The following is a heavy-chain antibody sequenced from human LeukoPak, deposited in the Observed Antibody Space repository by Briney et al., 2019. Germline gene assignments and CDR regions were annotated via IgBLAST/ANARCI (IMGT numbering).Heavy chain of an antibody. CDR1: GFIFSSHW. CDR2: INTDGSST. D-gene: IGHD5/OR15-5a*01. V-gene: IGHV3-74*01. J-gene: IGHJ3*02. CDR3: ARGVSGTGPDI. Sequence: PGGSLRLSCAASGFIFSSHWMHWVRQAPEKGLVWVSRINTDGSSTDYADSVKGRFTISRDNAKNTVYLQMNSLRAEDTAVHYCARGVSGTGPDIWGLGTKSPSL.